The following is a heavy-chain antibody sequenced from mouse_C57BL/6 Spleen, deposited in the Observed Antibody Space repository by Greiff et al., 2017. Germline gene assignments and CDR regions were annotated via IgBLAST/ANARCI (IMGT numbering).Heavy chain of an antibody. J-gene: IGHJ3*01. CDR1: GYSITSGYY. D-gene: IGHD2-4*01. CDR2: ISYDGSN. V-gene: IGHV3-6*01. CDR3: ARGVYYDWFAY. Sequence: EVKLQESGPGLVKPSQSLSLTCSVTGYSITSGYYWNWIRQFPGNKLEWMGYISYDGSNNYNPSLKNRISITRDTSKNQFFLKLNSVTTEDTATYYCARGVYYDWFAYWGQGTLVTVSA.